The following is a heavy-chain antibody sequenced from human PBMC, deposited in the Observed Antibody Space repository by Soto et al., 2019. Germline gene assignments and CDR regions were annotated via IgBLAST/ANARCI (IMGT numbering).Heavy chain of an antibody. CDR3: ARDRLSPDPGHAFDI. J-gene: IGHJ3*02. D-gene: IGHD6-6*01. CDR1: GYTFTSYG. V-gene: IGHV1-18*01. Sequence: ASVKVSCKASGYTFTSYGISWVRQAPGQGLEWMGWISAYNGNTNYAQKLQGRVTMTTDTATSTTYMELRSLRSDDTAVYYYARDRLSPDPGHAFDIWGQGTMVTVSS. CDR2: ISAYNGNT.